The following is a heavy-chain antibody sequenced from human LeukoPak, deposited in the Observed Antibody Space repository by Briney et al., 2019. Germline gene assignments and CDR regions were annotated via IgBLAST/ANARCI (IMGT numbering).Heavy chain of an antibody. V-gene: IGHV4-4*07. J-gene: IGHJ3*02. CDR2: IYTSGST. CDR1: GGSISSYY. CDR3: ARELTQQIYDAFDI. Sequence: SETLSLTCTVSGGSISSYYWSWIRQPAGKGLEWIGRIYTSGSTNYNPSLKSRVTMPVDTSKNQFSLKLSSLTGADTAVYYCARELTQQIYDAFDIWGQGTMVTVSS. D-gene: IGHD1/OR15-1a*01.